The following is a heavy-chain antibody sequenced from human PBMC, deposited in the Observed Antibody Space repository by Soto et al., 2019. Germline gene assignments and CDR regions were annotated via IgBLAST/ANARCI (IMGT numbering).Heavy chain of an antibody. Sequence: QITLRESGPTRVRPTQPLTLNCDFSGFSLTTSGVGVAWIRQSPGKAPEWLAVFYWDDDKRYSPTLKSRLTITKDTSTNHVVLTMTNMDPEDTGTYYWAHSALYSGSYWDGGYFDTWGQGTPVTVSS. J-gene: IGHJ4*02. D-gene: IGHD1-26*01. CDR2: FYWDDDK. V-gene: IGHV2-5*02. CDR3: AHSALYSGSYWDGGYFDT. CDR1: GFSLTTSGVG.